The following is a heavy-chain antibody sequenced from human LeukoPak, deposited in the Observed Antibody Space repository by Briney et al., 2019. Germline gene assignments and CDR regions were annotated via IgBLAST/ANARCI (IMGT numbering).Heavy chain of an antibody. CDR3: ARLPSVRGVDRYFDY. V-gene: IGHV3-23*01. CDR1: GFTFSTCA. D-gene: IGHD3-10*01. J-gene: IGHJ4*02. CDR2: ISGSGSGT. Sequence: PGASLRLSCAASGFTFSTCAMTWVRQAPGKGLEWVSAISGSGSGTYYADSVKGRFTISRDNPKNTLYLQMNSLKASDTAMYYCARLPSVRGVDRYFDYWGQGTLVTVSS.